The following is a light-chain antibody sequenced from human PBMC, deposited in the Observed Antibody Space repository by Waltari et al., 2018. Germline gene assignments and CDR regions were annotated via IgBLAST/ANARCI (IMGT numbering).Light chain of an antibody. Sequence: EIVLTQSPGTLSLSPGERAALSCRASQSVGTYISWYQQNHGQAPRLLIFGASNRATGIPDRFSGSGSGTDFSLTISRLEPEDFAVYYCQMYVRLPVTFGHGTRVEIK. CDR2: GAS. CDR1: QSVGTY. J-gene: IGKJ1*01. V-gene: IGKV3-20*01. CDR3: QMYVRLPVT.